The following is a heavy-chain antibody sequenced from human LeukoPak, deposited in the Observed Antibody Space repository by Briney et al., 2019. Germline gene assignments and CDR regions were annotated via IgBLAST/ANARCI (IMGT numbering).Heavy chain of an antibody. Sequence: SETLSLTCAVSGGSISSSSSICWTWVRQPPGKGLEWIGEIYHSGATNYNPSLKSRVTMLLDKSKNQFSLRLNSVTAADTAVYYCARNGGNSDYDYWGQGTLVTVSA. V-gene: IGHV4-4*02. CDR2: IYHSGAT. J-gene: IGHJ4*02. CDR1: GGSISSSSSIC. CDR3: ARNGGNSDYDY. D-gene: IGHD4-23*01.